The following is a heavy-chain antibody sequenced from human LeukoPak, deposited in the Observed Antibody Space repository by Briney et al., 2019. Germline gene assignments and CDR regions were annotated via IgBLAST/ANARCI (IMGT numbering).Heavy chain of an antibody. D-gene: IGHD6-6*01. J-gene: IGHJ4*01. CDR2: IYVGDSDT. CDR3: ARHTRYSSSSRVFDY. CDR1: GYSFTSYW. Sequence: GESLQISCKGSGYSFTSYWIGWVRQLPGKGLEWMGIIYVGDSDTRYSPSFQGQVTISVDKSISTAYLQWTSLKASDTAMYYCARHTRYSSSSRVFDYWGQGTLVTVSS. V-gene: IGHV5-51*01.